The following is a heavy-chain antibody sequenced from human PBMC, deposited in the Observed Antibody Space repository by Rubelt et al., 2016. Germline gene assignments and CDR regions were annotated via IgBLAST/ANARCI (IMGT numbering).Heavy chain of an antibody. CDR3: ARGPVSDEFWSGYYYDSSGRDY. V-gene: IGHV1-8*02. CDR2: MNPNSGNT. Sequence: QVQLVQSGAEVKEPGVSVKVSCKASGYTFTDHYVHWVRQATGQGLEWMGWMNPNSGNTGYAQKFQGRVTMTRNTSISTAYMELSSLRSEDTAVDYCARGPVSDEFWSGYYYDSSGRDYWGQGTLVTVSS. D-gene: IGHD3-22*01. J-gene: IGHJ4*02. CDR1: GYTFTDHY.